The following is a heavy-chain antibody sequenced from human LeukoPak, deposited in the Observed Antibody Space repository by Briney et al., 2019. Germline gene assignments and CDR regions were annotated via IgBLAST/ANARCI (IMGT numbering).Heavy chain of an antibody. CDR2: ISSNGGST. Sequence: GGSLRLSCAASGFTFSSYAMHWVRQAPGKGLEYVSAISSNGGSTYYANSVKGRFTISRDNSKNTLYLQMGSLRAEDMAVYYCARGGWELLDSYYYYYYMDVWGKGTTVTVSS. V-gene: IGHV3-64*01. J-gene: IGHJ6*03. D-gene: IGHD1-26*01. CDR3: ARGGWELLDSYYYYYYMDV. CDR1: GFTFSSYA.